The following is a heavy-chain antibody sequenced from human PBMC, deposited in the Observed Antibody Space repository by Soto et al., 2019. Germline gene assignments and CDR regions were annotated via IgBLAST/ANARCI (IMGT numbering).Heavy chain of an antibody. CDR1: GFIVISNY. J-gene: IGHJ6*02. Sequence: GGSLRLSCAASGFIVISNYMTWVRQAPGKGLEWVSVISSGDDTYYADSMKGRFTISRDNSKNEVYLQMDNLRVEDTAVYYCARNSSPGGMDVWGQGTTVTVS. CDR3: ARNSSPGGMDV. V-gene: IGHV3-53*01. D-gene: IGHD6-13*01. CDR2: ISSGDDT.